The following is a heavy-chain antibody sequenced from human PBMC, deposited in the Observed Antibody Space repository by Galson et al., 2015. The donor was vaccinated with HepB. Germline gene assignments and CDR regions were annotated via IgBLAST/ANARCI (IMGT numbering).Heavy chain of an antibody. V-gene: IGHV3-15*01. CDR3: TTYRSYSDH. Sequence: SLRLSCAVSGFTLSNAWMSWVRQAPGKGLEWVGRIKNKTEGGTADHAVPVKGRFTISRDDSKNTLYLQMNNLKTEDTAVYYCTTYRSYSDHWGQGTLVTVSS. D-gene: IGHD1-26*01. J-gene: IGHJ4*02. CDR2: IKNKTEGGTA. CDR1: GFTLSNAW.